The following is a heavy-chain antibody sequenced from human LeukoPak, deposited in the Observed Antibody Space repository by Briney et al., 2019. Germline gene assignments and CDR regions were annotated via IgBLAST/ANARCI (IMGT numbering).Heavy chain of an antibody. CDR3: AKADATIGGAFDT. J-gene: IGHJ3*02. CDR2: IKSDGST. D-gene: IGHD3-16*01. CDR1: GFTFSTYW. V-gene: IGHV3-74*01. Sequence: SGGSLRLSCAASGFTFSTYWMHWVRQAPGKGLVWVSRIKSDGSTNYADSVKGRFTISRDNPRSTLYLEMNILRAEDTAVYYCAKADATIGGAFDTWGQGTMVIVSS.